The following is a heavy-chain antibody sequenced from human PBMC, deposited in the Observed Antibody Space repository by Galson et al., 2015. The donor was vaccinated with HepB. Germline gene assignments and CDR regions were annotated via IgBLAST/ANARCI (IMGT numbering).Heavy chain of an antibody. D-gene: IGHD2-15*01. CDR1: GYTFTSYG. Sequence: SVKVSCKASGYTFTSYGISWVRQAPGQGLEWMGWISAYNGNTNYAQKLQGRVTMTTDTSTSTAYMELRSLRSDDTAVYYCARDIWALYCSGGSCYSEYFQHWGQGTLVTVSS. V-gene: IGHV1-18*04. CDR3: ARDIWALYCSGGSCYSEYFQH. CDR2: ISAYNGNT. J-gene: IGHJ1*01.